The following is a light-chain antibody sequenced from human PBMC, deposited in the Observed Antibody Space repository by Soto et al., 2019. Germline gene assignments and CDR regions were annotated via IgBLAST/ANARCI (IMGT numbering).Light chain of an antibody. V-gene: IGKV3-15*01. CDR1: QSVRSN. J-gene: IGKJ4*01. CDR3: QQYNNWTLT. CDR2: GAS. Sequence: ETVMTQSPASLSMPPGEGVTLSCRASQSVRSNLAWYQQRPGQAPRLLIYGASTRAADIPARFSGSGSGAEFTLTISSLQSEDFAFYYCQQYNNWTLTFGGGT.